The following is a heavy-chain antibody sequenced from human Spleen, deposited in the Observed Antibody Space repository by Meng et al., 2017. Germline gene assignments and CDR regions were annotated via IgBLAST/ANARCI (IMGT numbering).Heavy chain of an antibody. D-gene: IGHD6-13*01. CDR1: GYTFTSYA. CDR2: INTNTGNP. V-gene: IGHV7-4-1*02. Sequence: ASVKVSCKASGYTFTSYAMNWVRQAPGQGLEWMGWINTNTGNPTYAQGFTGRFVFSLDTSVSTAYLQISNLKAEDTAVYYCAREVAAAGPFYYYYYGMDVWGQGTTVTVSS. CDR3: AREVAAAGPFYYYYYGMDV. J-gene: IGHJ6*01.